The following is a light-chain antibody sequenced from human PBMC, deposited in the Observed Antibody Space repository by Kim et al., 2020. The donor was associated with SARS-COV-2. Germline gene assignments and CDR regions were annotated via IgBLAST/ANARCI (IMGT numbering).Light chain of an antibody. Sequence: ASIGDRVTLTCRASPGISTYLAWYQQKPGKAPQLLVYGTSTLQSGVAPRFSGSGSGTDFTLTISSLQSEDFATYYCQQYYSYPPTFGPGTKVDIK. CDR2: GTS. J-gene: IGKJ3*01. CDR1: PGISTY. CDR3: QQYYSYPPT. V-gene: IGKV1-8*01.